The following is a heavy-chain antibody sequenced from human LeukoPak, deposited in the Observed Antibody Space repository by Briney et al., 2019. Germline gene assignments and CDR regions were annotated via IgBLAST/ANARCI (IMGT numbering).Heavy chain of an antibody. CDR1: GGSFSGYY. CDR2: INHSGST. CDR3: ARAGDSSGYSDY. Sequence: SETLSLTCAVYGGSFSGYYWSWIRQPPGKGLEWIGEINHSGSTNYNPSLKSRVTISVDTSKNQFSLKLSSVTAADTAVYYCARAGDSSGYSDYWGEGTLVTVSS. D-gene: IGHD3-22*01. V-gene: IGHV4-34*01. J-gene: IGHJ4*02.